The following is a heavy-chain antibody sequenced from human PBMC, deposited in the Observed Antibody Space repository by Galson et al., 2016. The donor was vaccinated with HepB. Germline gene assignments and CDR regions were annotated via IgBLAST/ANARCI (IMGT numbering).Heavy chain of an antibody. J-gene: IGHJ4*02. D-gene: IGHD4-17*01. V-gene: IGHV4-4*02. CDR1: GGSVSSRNW. CDR2: IYHSGKT. Sequence: SETLSLTCSVSGGSVSSRNWWTWVRQPPGKGPEWIGEIYHSGKTNYNPSLNSRVTISMDKSKNQFSLQLSSVTVADTAFYYCARTAGGDYLTPDAFGYWGQGTLVTVSS. CDR3: ARTAGGDYLTPDAFGY.